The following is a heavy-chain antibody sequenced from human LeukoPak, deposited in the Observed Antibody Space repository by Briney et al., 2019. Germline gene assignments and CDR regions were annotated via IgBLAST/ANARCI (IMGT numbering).Heavy chain of an antibody. J-gene: IGHJ5*02. V-gene: IGHV5-51*01. D-gene: IGHD3-10*01. CDR2: IYPDDSDT. CDR3: VRQRGSSGTINHFDP. Sequence: GESLKISCETSGYSFTTYWIGWVRQLPGTGLEWVGAIYPDDSDTRYSPSFQGQVVISADRSIRTAYLQWNSLKTSDTAMYYCVRQRGSSGTINHFDPWGQGTLVTVSS. CDR1: GYSFTTYW.